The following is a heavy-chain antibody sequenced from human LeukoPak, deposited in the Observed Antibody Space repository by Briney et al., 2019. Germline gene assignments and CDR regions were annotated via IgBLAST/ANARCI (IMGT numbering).Heavy chain of an antibody. CDR3: ASDLKSGSYSRYYYYMDF. Sequence: PGGSLRLSCAASGFTFSSYWMSWVRQAPGKGLEWVANIKQDGSEKYYVDSVKGRFTISRDNAKNSLYLQMNSLRAEDTAVYYCASDLKSGSYSRYYYYMDFGGKGTTVTVSS. CDR1: GFTFSSYW. J-gene: IGHJ6*03. D-gene: IGHD1-26*01. V-gene: IGHV3-7*01. CDR2: IKQDGSEK.